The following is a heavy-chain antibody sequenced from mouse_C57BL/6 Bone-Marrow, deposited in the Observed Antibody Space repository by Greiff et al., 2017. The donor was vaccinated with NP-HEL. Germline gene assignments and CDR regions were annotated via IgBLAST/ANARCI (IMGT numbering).Heavy chain of an antibody. J-gene: IGHJ1*03. Sequence: QVQLKQSGPELVKPGASVKISCKASGYAFSSSWMNWVKQRPGKGLEWIGRLYPGDGDTNYNGKFKGKATLTADKSSSTAYMQLSSLTSEDSAVYFCASSPGYFDVWGTGTTVTVSS. V-gene: IGHV1-82*01. CDR2: LYPGDGDT. CDR3: ASSPGYFDV. CDR1: GYAFSSSW.